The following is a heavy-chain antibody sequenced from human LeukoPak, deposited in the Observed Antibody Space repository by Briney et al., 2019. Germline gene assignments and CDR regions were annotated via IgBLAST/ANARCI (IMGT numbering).Heavy chain of an antibody. CDR1: GGTFSSYA. CDR3: AGELVSTSSNWFDP. V-gene: IGHV1-69*05. Sequence: SVKVSCKASGGTFSSYAIRWVRQAPGQGLEWMGGIIPIFGTANYAQKFQGGVTITTDESTSTAYMELSSLRSEDTAVYYCAGELVSTSSNWFDPWGQGTLVTVSS. CDR2: IIPIFGTA. D-gene: IGHD2-2*01. J-gene: IGHJ5*02.